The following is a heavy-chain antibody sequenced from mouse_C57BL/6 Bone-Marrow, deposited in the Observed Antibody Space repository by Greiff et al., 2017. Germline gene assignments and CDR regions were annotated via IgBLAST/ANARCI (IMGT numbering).Heavy chain of an antibody. J-gene: IGHJ4*01. D-gene: IGHD1-1*01. CDR2: IYPRSGNT. CDR1: GYTFTSYG. Sequence: VQLQESGAELARPGASVQLSCKASGYTFTSYGISWVKQRTGQGLEWIGEIYPRSGNTYYNEKFKGKATLTADKSSSTAYMELRSLTSEDSAVYFCAREGYYGNYAMDYWGQGTSVTVSA. CDR3: AREGYYGNYAMDY. V-gene: IGHV1-81*01.